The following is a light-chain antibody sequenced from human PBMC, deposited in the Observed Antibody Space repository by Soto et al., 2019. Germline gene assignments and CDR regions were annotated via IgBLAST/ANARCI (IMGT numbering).Light chain of an antibody. J-gene: IGLJ1*01. Sequence: QSVLNQPASVSGSPGQSVTISCTATSSDVENYKLVSWYQQHPGKAPKLIIYEVSKRPSGVSNRFSGSKSANTASLIISGLQPEDEADYYCCSTVRCYVFGTGTKVTVL. CDR1: SSDVENYKL. CDR2: EVS. CDR3: CSTVRCYV. V-gene: IGLV2-23*02.